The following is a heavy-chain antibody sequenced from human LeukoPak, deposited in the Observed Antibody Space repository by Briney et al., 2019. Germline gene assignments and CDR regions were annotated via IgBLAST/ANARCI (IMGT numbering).Heavy chain of an antibody. J-gene: IGHJ3*02. CDR1: GYTFTGYF. V-gene: IGHV1-2*02. CDR2: INTNSGGT. D-gene: IGHD2-8*02. Sequence: ASVKVSCKASGYTFTGYFMHWVRQAPGQGLQWMGWINTNSGGTNYAQKFQGRVTMTRDTSISTAYVELSRLRSDDTAVYYCAKICTGASCYPGAFDIWGQGTMVTVSS. CDR3: AKICTGASCYPGAFDI.